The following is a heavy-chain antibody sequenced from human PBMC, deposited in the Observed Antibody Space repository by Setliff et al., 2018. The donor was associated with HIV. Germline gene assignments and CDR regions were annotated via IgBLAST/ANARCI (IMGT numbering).Heavy chain of an antibody. D-gene: IGHD3-22*01. CDR3: ARDQRITMIVVVTDAFYI. J-gene: IGHJ3*02. CDR1: GYTFTSYG. CDR2: ISAYNGNT. Sequence: ASVKVSCKASGYTFTSYGISWVRQAPGQGLEWMGWISAYNGNTNYAQKLQGRVTMTTDTSTSTAYMELRSLRSDGTAVYYCARDQRITMIVVVTDAFYIWGQGSMVTVSS. V-gene: IGHV1-18*01.